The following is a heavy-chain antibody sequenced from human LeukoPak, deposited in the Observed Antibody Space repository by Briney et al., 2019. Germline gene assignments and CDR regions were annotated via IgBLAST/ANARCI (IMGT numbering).Heavy chain of an antibody. V-gene: IGHV3-53*01. D-gene: IGHD1-26*01. CDR3: GIGGGTVGSPRSAYDG. CDR2: ISTGGNT. J-gene: IGHJ3*01. CDR1: WFTVSSNY. Sequence: GGSLSPFWPAAWFTVSSNYIRSARQAPGKGLEWVSVISTGGNTYYADSVRGRFTVSRDSSKTTLYLQMNSLRAEATAVYFWGIGGGTVGSPRSAYDGWGQGTMVTVSS.